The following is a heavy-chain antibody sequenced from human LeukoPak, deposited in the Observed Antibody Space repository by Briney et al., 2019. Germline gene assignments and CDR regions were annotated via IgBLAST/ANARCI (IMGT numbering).Heavy chain of an antibody. CDR3: ARQHPAATGTFDY. CDR2: IYYSGNT. J-gene: IGHJ4*02. V-gene: IGHV4-59*08. CDR1: GGTISSYH. Sequence: SETLSLTCTVSGGTISSYHWSWIRQPPGKGLEWIGFIYYSGNTNYNPSLKSRVTISVDTSKDQFSLKLNSVTAADTAVYYCARQHPAATGTFDYWGKGTLVSVST. D-gene: IGHD1/OR15-1a*01.